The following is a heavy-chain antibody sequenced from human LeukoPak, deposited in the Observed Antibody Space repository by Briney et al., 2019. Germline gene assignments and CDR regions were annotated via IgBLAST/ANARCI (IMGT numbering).Heavy chain of an antibody. CDR3: TTDQSYGCLPISY. Sequence: GGSLRLSCAASGFTFSNAWMSWVRQAPGKGLEWVGRIKSKTDGGTTDYAAPVKGRFTISRDDSKNTLYLQMNSLKTEDTAVYYCTTDQSYGCLPISYWGQGTLVTVSS. V-gene: IGHV3-15*01. CDR2: IKSKTDGGTT. J-gene: IGHJ4*02. D-gene: IGHD5-18*01. CDR1: GFTFSNAW.